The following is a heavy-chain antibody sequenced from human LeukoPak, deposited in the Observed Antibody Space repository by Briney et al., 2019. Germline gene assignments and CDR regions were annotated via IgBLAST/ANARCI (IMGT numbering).Heavy chain of an antibody. CDR1: GFTFSSYS. CDR3: ARGYSSGWRDAFDI. V-gene: IGHV3-21*01. J-gene: IGHJ3*02. CDR2: ISSSSSYI. D-gene: IGHD6-19*01. Sequence: PGGSLRLSCAASGFTFSSYSMNWVRQAPGKGLEWVSSISSSSSYIYYADSVKGRFTISRDNAMNSLYLQMNSLRAEDTAVYYCARGYSSGWRDAFDIWGQGTMVTVSS.